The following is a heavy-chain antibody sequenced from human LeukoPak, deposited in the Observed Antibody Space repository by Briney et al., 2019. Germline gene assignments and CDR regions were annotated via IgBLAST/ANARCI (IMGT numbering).Heavy chain of an antibody. CDR2: IYHSGNT. CDR1: GFSISSGYY. V-gene: IGHV4-38-2*02. D-gene: IGHD3-3*01. Sequence: NSSETLSLTCTVSGFSISSGYYWGWIRQPPGQGLEWIGNIYHSGNTYYNPSLKSRVTISVDTSKNQFSLKLSSVTAADTAVYYCAKLGNYDLMIDYWGQGTLVTVSS. CDR3: AKLGNYDLMIDY. J-gene: IGHJ4*02.